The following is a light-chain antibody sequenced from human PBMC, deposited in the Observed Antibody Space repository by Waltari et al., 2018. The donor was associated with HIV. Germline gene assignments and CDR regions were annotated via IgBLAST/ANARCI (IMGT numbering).Light chain of an antibody. Sequence: SYEVTHPPSLSAPPGQTPSITCSGDALPNQYAYWYQQKPGQAPVLVMYKDSERPSGIPERFSGSSSGTTVTLTISGVQAEDEADYYCQSADNSGTFVIFGGGTKLTVL. CDR1: ALPNQY. J-gene: IGLJ2*01. CDR3: QSADNSGTFVI. V-gene: IGLV3-25*03. CDR2: KDS.